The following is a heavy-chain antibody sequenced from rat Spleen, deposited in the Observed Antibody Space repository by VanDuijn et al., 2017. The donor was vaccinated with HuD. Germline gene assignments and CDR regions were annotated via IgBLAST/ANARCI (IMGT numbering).Heavy chain of an antibody. Sequence: EVQLVESDGGLVQPGRSLKLSCVASGFTFSDYYMAWVRQAPTKGLEWVAYISPGGGSTYYRDSVKGRFTISRDNARSTLYLQMDSLRSEDTATYYCTTDRLGADYFDYWGQGVMVTVSS. D-gene: IGHD5-1*01. CDR1: GFTFSDYY. J-gene: IGHJ2*01. CDR2: ISPGGGST. CDR3: TTDRLGADYFDY. V-gene: IGHV5-27*01.